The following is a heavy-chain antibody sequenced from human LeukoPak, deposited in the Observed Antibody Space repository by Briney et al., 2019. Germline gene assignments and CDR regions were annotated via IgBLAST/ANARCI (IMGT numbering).Heavy chain of an antibody. D-gene: IGHD1/OR15-1a*01. V-gene: IGHV4-4*02. J-gene: IGHJ4*02. Sequence: SGTLSLTCAVSDGSISSSNWWTWVRQPPGKGLEWIGEIYHTGSTNYNPSLKSQVTISVDTSKNQFSLKLSSVTAADTAVYYCARDGKTLFDYWGQGTLVTVSS. CDR3: ARDGKTLFDY. CDR2: IYHTGST. CDR1: DGSISSSNW.